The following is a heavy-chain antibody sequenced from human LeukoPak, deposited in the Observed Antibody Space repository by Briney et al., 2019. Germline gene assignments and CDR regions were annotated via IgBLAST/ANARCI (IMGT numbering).Heavy chain of an antibody. V-gene: IGHV3-9*01. Sequence: GGSLRLSCAASGFTFNDYAMHWVRQAPGKGLEWVSGISWNSGSIGYADSVKGRFTISRDNAKNSLYLQMNSLRAEDTALYYCAKDNSIAMAGTDNWFDPWGQGTLVTVS. J-gene: IGHJ5*02. D-gene: IGHD6-19*01. CDR2: ISWNSGSI. CDR3: AKDNSIAMAGTDNWFDP. CDR1: GFTFNDYA.